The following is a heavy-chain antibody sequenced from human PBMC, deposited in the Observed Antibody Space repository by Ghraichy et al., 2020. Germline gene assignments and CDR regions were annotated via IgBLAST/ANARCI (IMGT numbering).Heavy chain of an antibody. Sequence: SETLSLTCTVSGGSIRSYYWSWIRQPPGKGLEWIGYIYYSGSTNYNPSLKSRVTISVDTSKNQFSLKLSSVTAADTAVYFCAREIDSGYDPYYFDCWGQGTLVTVSS. CDR1: GGSIRSYY. CDR2: IYYSGST. J-gene: IGHJ4*02. V-gene: IGHV4-59*01. CDR3: AREIDSGYDPYYFDC. D-gene: IGHD5-12*01.